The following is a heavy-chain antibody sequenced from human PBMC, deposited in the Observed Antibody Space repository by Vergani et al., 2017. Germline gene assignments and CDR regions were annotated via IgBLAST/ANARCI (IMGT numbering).Heavy chain of an antibody. J-gene: IGHJ6*02. D-gene: IGHD3-22*01. CDR3: AKAQEYYDSSGYYYYYGMDV. V-gene: IGHV3-43D*04. CDR1: GFSFSGYW. CDR2: ISWDGGNT. Sequence: EVQLVESGGGLIHPGGSLRLSCEGSGFSFSGYWMHWVRQSPEKGLVWVSLISWDGGNTFYADSVKGRFTISRDNSKNSLYLQMNSLRVEDTALYYCAKAQEYYDSSGYYYYYGMDVWGQGTTVTVSS.